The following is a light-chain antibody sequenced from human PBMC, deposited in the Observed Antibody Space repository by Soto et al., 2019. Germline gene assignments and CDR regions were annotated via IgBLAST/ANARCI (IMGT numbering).Light chain of an antibody. Sequence: EIMLTQSPGTLSLSPGERATLSCRASQSVSSSYLAWYQQKPGQAPRLLIYGASSRATGIPDRFSGSGSGTDFTLTISRLEPEDFAVYYCQQYGSSPPTFGQGTMVDIK. CDR3: QQYGSSPPT. V-gene: IGKV3-20*01. J-gene: IGKJ1*01. CDR1: QSVSSSY. CDR2: GAS.